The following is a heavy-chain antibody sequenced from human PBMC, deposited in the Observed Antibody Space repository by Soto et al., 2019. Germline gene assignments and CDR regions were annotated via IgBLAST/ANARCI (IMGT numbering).Heavy chain of an antibody. V-gene: IGHV4-59*02. CDR1: GGSVSSYY. Sequence: LSLTSTVSGGSVSSYYWSWSRQPPGEGLEWIGYIYYSGSTNYNPSLKSRVTISVDTSKNQFSLKLSSVTAADTAVYYCARGPGSYSYYFDYWGQGTLVTVSS. CDR3: ARGPGSYSYYFDY. D-gene: IGHD3-10*01. J-gene: IGHJ4*02. CDR2: IYYSGST.